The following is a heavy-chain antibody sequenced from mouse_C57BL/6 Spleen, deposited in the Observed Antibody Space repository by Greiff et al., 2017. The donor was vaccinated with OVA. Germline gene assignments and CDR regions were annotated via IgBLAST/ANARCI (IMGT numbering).Heavy chain of an antibody. CDR1: GYTFTSYW. V-gene: IGHV1-64*01. Sequence: VQLQQPGAELVKPGASVTLSCKASGYTFTSYWMHWVKQRPGQGLEWIGMIHPNSGSTNYNEKFKSKATLTVDKSSSTAYMQLSSLTSEDSAVYYCARSGYGNSNYAMDYWGQGTSVTVSS. D-gene: IGHD2-10*02. CDR2: IHPNSGST. J-gene: IGHJ4*01. CDR3: ARSGYGNSNYAMDY.